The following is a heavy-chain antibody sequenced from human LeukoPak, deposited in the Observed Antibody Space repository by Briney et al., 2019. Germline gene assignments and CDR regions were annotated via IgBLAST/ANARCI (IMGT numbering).Heavy chain of an antibody. Sequence: SETLSLTCAVSGDXIRSDSCWIWVRQAPGKGLEWIGERYHDGRRTYNPSLKSRVSISLDESENQFSLELTSVTAADTAVYFCAREKGYLMEVDVWGQGTTVTVSS. D-gene: IGHD6-13*01. J-gene: IGHJ6*02. CDR3: AREKGYLMEVDV. CDR2: RYHDGRR. V-gene: IGHV4-4*02. CDR1: GDXIRSDSC.